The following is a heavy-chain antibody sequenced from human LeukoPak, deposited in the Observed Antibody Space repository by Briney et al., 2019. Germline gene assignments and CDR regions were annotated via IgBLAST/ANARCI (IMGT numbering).Heavy chain of an antibody. Sequence: PSETLSLTCTVSGGSISSSSYYWGWIRQPPGTGLEWLGSIYYSGSTYYNPSLKSRVTISVDTSKNQFSLKLSSVTAADTAVCYCARLVPHYYDSSGYYSYYYYYYMDVWGKGTTVTVSS. CDR3: ARLVPHYYDSSGYYSYYYYYYMDV. V-gene: IGHV4-39*01. CDR1: GGSISSSSYY. CDR2: IYYSGST. D-gene: IGHD3-22*01. J-gene: IGHJ6*03.